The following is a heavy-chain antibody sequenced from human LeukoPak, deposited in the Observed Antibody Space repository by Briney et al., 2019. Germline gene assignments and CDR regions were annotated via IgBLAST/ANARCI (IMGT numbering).Heavy chain of an antibody. D-gene: IGHD3-10*01. V-gene: IGHV4-61*05. Sequence: SETLSLTCTVSGGSISSSSYYWGWIRQPPGKGLEWIGYIYYTGTTNYNPSPKSRVTISLDTSNNQFSLKLSSVTAADTAVYYCATGRVYYGSEYWGQGTLVTVSS. CDR3: ATGRVYYGSEY. CDR2: IYYTGTT. CDR1: GGSISSSSYY. J-gene: IGHJ4*02.